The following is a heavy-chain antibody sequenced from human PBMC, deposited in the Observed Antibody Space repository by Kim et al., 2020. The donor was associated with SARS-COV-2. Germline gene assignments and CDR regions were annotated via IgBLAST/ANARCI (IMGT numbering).Heavy chain of an antibody. CDR3: AKDAYGSGSYFDY. Sequence: ADSVKGRFTISRDNAKNSLYLQMNSLRAEDTALYYCAKDAYGSGSYFDYWGQGTLVTVSS. V-gene: IGHV3-9*01. J-gene: IGHJ4*02. D-gene: IGHD3-10*01.